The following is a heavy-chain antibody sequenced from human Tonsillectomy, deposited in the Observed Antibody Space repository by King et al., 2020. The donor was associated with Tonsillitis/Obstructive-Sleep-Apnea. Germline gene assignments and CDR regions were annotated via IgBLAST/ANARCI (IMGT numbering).Heavy chain of an antibody. V-gene: IGHV3-15*01. CDR3: VTEGVEDDY. Sequence: VQLVESGGGLVKPGGSLRLSCRGSGFSFTNAWMSWVRQAPGKGLEWVGRIKSKTYGGTTDYAVPGKGRFSISRDDSTNTVYLQMDSLKTEDTAVYYCVTEGVEDDYGGQGTLVTVSS. CDR2: IKSKTYGGTT. CDR1: GFSFTNAW. D-gene: IGHD1-1*01. J-gene: IGHJ4*02.